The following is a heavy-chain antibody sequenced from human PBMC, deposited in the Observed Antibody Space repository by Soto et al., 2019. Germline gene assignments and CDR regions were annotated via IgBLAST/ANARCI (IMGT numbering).Heavy chain of an antibody. CDR3: AREMGACSDSSCYPGPYDS. CDR1: GFTFTSYS. V-gene: IGHV3-48*02. Sequence: PGGSLRLSCAASGFTFTSYSMNWVRQAPGQGLEWVSYITSKSTTIKYADSVKGRFTVSRDNAKNSPYLQLNSLRDEDTAVYYCAREMGACSDSSCYPGPYDSWGQGTLVTVSS. D-gene: IGHD3-16*01. J-gene: IGHJ5*02. CDR2: ITSKSTTI.